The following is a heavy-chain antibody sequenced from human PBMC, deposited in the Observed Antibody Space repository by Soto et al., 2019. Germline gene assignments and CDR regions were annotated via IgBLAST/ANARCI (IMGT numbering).Heavy chain of an antibody. V-gene: IGHV1-2*02. CDR3: ARERFQVISDGMDV. D-gene: IGHD2-21*01. CDR2: INPETGGT. J-gene: IGHJ6*02. Sequence: ASVKVSFKASGYTFTGYYVHWLREAPGQGLEWMGWINPETGGTSYAQKFQGRVTLSRDTSINTAYLELSSLRFDDAAVYFCARERFQVISDGMDVWGQGTTVTVSS. CDR1: GYTFTGYY.